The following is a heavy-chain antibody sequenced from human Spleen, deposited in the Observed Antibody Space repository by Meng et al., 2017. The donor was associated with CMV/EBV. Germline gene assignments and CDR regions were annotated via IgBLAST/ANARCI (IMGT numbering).Heavy chain of an antibody. CDR1: GFSFDDYG. D-gene: IGHD6-19*01. CDR3: ARDTKAVAGTDY. Sequence: GASLKISWAASGFSFDDYGMSWVRQAPRKGLEWVSGINWNGGSTGYADSVKGRFTISRDNAKNPLYLQMNSLRAEDTALYYCARDTKAVAGTDYWGQGTLVTVSS. CDR2: INWNGGST. J-gene: IGHJ4*02. V-gene: IGHV3-20*04.